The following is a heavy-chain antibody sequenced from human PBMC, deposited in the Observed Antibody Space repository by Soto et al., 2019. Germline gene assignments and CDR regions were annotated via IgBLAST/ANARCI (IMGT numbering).Heavy chain of an antibody. J-gene: IGHJ6*02. Sequence: GGSLRLSCAASGFTFSSYGMHWVRQAPGKGLEWVAVIWYDGNNKYYADSVKGRFTISRDNSKNTLYLQMNSLRAEDTAVYYCARGGGNYYYGMDVWGQGTTVTVSS. CDR1: GFTFSSYG. CDR2: IWYDGNNK. V-gene: IGHV3-33*01. CDR3: ARGGGNYYYGMDV.